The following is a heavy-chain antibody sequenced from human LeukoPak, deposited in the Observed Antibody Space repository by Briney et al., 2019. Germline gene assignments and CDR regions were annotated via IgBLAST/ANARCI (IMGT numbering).Heavy chain of an antibody. D-gene: IGHD2-15*01. V-gene: IGHV4-31*03. CDR1: GGSISSGGYY. J-gene: IGHJ4*02. Sequence: SETLSLTCTVSGGSISSGGYYWSWIRQHPGKGLEWIGYIYYSGSTYYNPSLKSRVTISVDTPKNQFSLKLSSVTAADTAVYYCARGTYCSGGSCYDLWGQGTLVTVSS. CDR3: ARGTYCSGGSCYDL. CDR2: IYYSGST.